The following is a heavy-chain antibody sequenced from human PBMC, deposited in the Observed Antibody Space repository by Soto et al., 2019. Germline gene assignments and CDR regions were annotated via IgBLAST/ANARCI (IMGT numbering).Heavy chain of an antibody. CDR1: GYSFTNYW. CDR3: VVSGSYYISYYYGMDV. CDR2: IDPSDSYT. V-gene: IGHV5-10-1*01. D-gene: IGHD3-10*01. J-gene: IGHJ6*02. Sequence: GESLKISCKGSGYSFTNYWINWVRQMPGKGLEWMGRIDPSDSYTNYSPSFQGHVTISADKSISTAYLQWSSLKASDTAMYYCVVSGSYYISYYYGMDVWGQGTTVTVSS.